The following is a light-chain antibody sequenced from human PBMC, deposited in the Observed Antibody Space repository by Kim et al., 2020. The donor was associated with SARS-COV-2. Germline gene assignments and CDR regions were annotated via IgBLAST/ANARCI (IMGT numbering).Light chain of an antibody. CDR2: ATS. CDR3: QQYHSFPLT. CDR1: QDISSY. V-gene: IGKV1D-8*01. J-gene: IGKJ4*01. Sequence: VIWVTQSPSLLSASAGDRVTINCRMSQDISSYLAWYQQKPGKAPELLIYATSTLQSGVPSRFSGSGSGTDFTLTISCLQSEDFATYYCQQYHSFPLTFGGGTKVDIK.